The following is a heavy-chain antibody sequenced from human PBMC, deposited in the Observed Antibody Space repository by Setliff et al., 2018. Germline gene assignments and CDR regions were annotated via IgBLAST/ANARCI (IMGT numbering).Heavy chain of an antibody. V-gene: IGHV1-69*05. J-gene: IGHJ6*03. CDR3: VREGVDTRSSTDYRYYMDV. CDR2: TIPIFGST. CDR1: GGPFSSYG. Sequence: SVKVSSKASGGPFSSYGISWVRQAPGQGLEWMGGTIPIFGSTNYAQKFQDRVTIITDESTSTAYMELRSLRTEDTAVYYCVREGVDTRSSTDYRYYMDVWVKGTTVTVSS. D-gene: IGHD5-18*01.